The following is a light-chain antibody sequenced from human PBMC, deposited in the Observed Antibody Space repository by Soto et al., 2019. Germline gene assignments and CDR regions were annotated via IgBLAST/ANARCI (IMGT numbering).Light chain of an antibody. J-gene: IGKJ2*01. CDR1: QRVSSNN. V-gene: IGKV3-20*01. CDR3: QQFGSSPPYP. Sequence: EIVLTQSPGTLSLSPGEGATLSCRASQRVSSNNLSWYQQKPGRAPRLHIYGAFNRASDIPHRFSGSGSGTDFALTISRLEPEDFAVYYCQQFGSSPPYPFGQGTRLEIK. CDR2: GAF.